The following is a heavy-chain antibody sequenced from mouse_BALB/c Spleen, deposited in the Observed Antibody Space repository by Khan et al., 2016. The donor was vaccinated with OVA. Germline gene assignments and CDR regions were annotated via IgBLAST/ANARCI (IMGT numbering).Heavy chain of an antibody. J-gene: IGHJ3*01. Sequence: QLKQSGPELMKPGASVKISCKASGYSFTSYYIHWVMQSHGKSLEWLGYIDPFSGGTTYNQKFTGKATLTVDKSSSTAYRHLSNLTSEDSAVYYCTRHGYVAWFTYWGQGTLVTVSA. CDR1: GYSFTSYY. V-gene: IGHV1S135*01. D-gene: IGHD2-2*01. CDR3: TRHGYVAWFTY. CDR2: IDPFSGGT.